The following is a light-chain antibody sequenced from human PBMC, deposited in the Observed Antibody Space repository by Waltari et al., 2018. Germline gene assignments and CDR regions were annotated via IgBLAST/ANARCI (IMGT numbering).Light chain of an antibody. CDR3: FSYAGSSTWV. Sequence: QSDLTQPASGCGCPGQWITSSGTGTRSDEGRENPASGYQQHPGKATKLMIYEGSKRPSGVSNRFSGSKSGNTASLTISGLQAEDDAGYYCFSYAGSSTWVFGGGTKLTVL. CDR1: RSDEGRENP. J-gene: IGLJ2*01. V-gene: IGLV2-23*01. CDR2: EGS.